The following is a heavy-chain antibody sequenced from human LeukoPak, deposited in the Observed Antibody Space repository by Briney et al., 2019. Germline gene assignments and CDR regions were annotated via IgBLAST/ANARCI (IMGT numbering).Heavy chain of an antibody. CDR3: ARDRSIVVVVAATYGMDV. J-gene: IGHJ6*02. V-gene: IGHV1-2*02. Sequence: GASVKVSCKASGYTFTGYYMHWVRQAPGQGLEWMGWINPNSGGTNYAQKFQGRVTMTRDTSISTAYMELSRLRSDDTAVYYCARDRSIVVVVAATYGMDVWSQGTTVTVSS. CDR1: GYTFTGYY. CDR2: INPNSGGT. D-gene: IGHD2-15*01.